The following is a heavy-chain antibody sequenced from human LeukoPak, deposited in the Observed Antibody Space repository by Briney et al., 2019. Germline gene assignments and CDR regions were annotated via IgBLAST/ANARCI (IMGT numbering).Heavy chain of an antibody. CDR3: ARNNGMDV. CDR2: VNRDGSET. J-gene: IGHJ6*02. V-gene: IGHV3-7*03. CDR1: GFSFSDYW. Sequence: GGSLRLSCAASGFSFSDYWMTWVRQVPGRGPEWVANVNRDGSETYYLDSVKGRFTISKDNAKNSLYLQMNSLRAEDTALYHCARNNGMDVWGQGTTVIVSS.